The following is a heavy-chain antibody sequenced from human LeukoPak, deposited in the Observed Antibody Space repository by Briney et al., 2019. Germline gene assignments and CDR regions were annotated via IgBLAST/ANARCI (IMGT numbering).Heavy chain of an antibody. J-gene: IGHJ6*02. Sequence: PGGSLRLSCAAYGFTFISNTLNWPRQAPARGGAGVAVISYDGSNKYYADSVKRRFTISRDNSKNTLYLQMNSLRAEDTAVYYCARDKDFWSGIYGMDVWGQGTTVTVSS. CDR2: ISYDGSNK. D-gene: IGHD3-3*01. V-gene: IGHV3-30-3*01. CDR3: ARDKDFWSGIYGMDV. CDR1: GFTFISNT.